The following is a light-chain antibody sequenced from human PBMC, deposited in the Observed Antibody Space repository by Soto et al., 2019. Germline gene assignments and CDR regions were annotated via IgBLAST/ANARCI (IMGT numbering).Light chain of an antibody. CDR3: QHLGT. CDR2: WAS. V-gene: IGKV4-1*01. Sequence: DIVMTQSPDSLAVSLGERATINCKSSQSVLYSSNNKNYLAWYQQKPGQPPKLLIYWASTRESGVPDRFSGSGSGSDFTLTISSLQVEDVAVYYCQHLGTFGQGTKVEIK. J-gene: IGKJ1*01. CDR1: QSVLYSSNNKNY.